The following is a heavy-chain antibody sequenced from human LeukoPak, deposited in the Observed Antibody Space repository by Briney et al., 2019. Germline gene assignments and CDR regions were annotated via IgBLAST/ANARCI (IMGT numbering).Heavy chain of an antibody. CDR2: IYYSGST. Sequence: SETLSLTCTVSGGSISSYYWSWIRRPPGKGLEWIGYIYYSGSTNYNPSLKSRVTISVDTSKNQFSLKLSSVTAADTAVYYCARTGYSGSYGTPKDWFDPWGQGTLVTVSS. D-gene: IGHD1-26*01. CDR1: GGSISSYY. CDR3: ARTGYSGSYGTPKDWFDP. V-gene: IGHV4-59*08. J-gene: IGHJ5*02.